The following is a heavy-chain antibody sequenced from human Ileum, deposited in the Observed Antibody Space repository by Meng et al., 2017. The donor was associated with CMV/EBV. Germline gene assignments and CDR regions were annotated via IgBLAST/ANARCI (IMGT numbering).Heavy chain of an antibody. J-gene: IGHJ4*02. CDR1: GFRFNDSG. CDR3: AKDRHMTTVGLDY. Sequence: CAASGFRFNDSGVHWVRQAPGKGLEWVAVIWYDGSHKYYADSVKGRFTISRDNSENTLYLQMNSLRTEDTAVYYCAKDRHMTTVGLDYWGQGTLVTVSS. CDR2: IWYDGSHK. D-gene: IGHD4-23*01. V-gene: IGHV3-33*06.